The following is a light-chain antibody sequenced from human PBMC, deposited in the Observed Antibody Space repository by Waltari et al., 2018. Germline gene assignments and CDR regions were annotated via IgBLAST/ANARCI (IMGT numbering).Light chain of an antibody. V-gene: IGLV2-23*02. CDR3: CSYAGSSVFKVL. CDR1: SSDVGRYVL. CDR2: EVN. Sequence: QSALTQPASVSGSPGQSITISCTGTSSDVGRYVLVSWYQQHPGKAPKLMIYEVNKRPSGVSDRFSGSKSGSTAFLTIPGLQAEDEAHYYCCSYAGSSVFKVLFGGGTKLTVL. J-gene: IGLJ2*01.